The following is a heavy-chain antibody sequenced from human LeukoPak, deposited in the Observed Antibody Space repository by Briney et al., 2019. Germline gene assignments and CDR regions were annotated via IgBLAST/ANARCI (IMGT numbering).Heavy chain of an antibody. V-gene: IGHV3-21*04. D-gene: IGHD5-12*01. Sequence: GGSLRLSCAASGFTFSSYSMNWVRQAAGKGLEWVSSISRSSSYIYYADSVKGRFTISRDNAKNSLYLQMNSLRAEDTAVYYCARDSGYSGYSDYWGQGTLVTVSS. J-gene: IGHJ4*02. CDR3: ARDSGYSGYSDY. CDR1: GFTFSSYS. CDR2: ISRSSSYI.